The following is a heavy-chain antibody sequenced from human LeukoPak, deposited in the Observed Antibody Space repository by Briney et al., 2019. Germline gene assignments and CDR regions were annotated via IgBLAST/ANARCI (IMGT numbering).Heavy chain of an antibody. V-gene: IGHV4-34*01. CDR2: INHSGST. D-gene: IGHD6-13*01. CDR1: GGSFSGYY. J-gene: IGHJ4*02. CDR3: ARYSAAAASYFDY. Sequence: PSETLSLTCAVYGGSFSGYYWSWIRQPPGKGLEWIGEINHSGSTNYNPSLKSRVTISVDTSKNQFSLKLSSVTAADTAVYYCARYSAAAASYFDYWDQGTLVTVSS.